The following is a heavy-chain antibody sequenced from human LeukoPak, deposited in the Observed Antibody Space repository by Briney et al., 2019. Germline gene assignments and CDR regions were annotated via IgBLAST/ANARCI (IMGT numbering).Heavy chain of an antibody. V-gene: IGHV3-30*04. J-gene: IGHJ4*02. CDR2: ISYDGSNK. CDR1: GFTFSSYA. Sequence: GGSLRLSCAASGFTFSSYAMHWVRQAPGKGLEWVAVISYDGSNKYYADSVKGRFTISRDNSKNTLYLQMNSLRAEDTAVYYCARDLSYGYDDYWGQGTLVTASS. CDR3: ARDLSYGYDDY. D-gene: IGHD5-18*01.